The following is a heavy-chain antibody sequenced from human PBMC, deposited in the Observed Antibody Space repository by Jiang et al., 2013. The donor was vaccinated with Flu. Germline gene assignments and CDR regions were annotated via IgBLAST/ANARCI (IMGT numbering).Heavy chain of an antibody. CDR1: SGYY. J-gene: IGHJ4*02. D-gene: IGHD3-22*01. Sequence: SGYYWSWIRQPPRKGLEWIGEINHSGSTNYNPSLKSRVTISVDTSKNQFSLKLSSVTAADTAVYYCASRRSGYYFKAFDYWGQGTLVTVSS. V-gene: IGHV4-34*01. CDR2: INHSGST. CDR3: ASRRSGYYFKAFDY.